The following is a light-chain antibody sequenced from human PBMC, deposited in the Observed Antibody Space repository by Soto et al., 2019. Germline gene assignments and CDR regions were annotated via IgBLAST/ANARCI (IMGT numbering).Light chain of an antibody. CDR3: QQGFRTPP. CDR1: QTVRNNY. Sequence: ITLKQSPDTLSLSTGERDILSCRASQTVRNNYLAWYQQKPGQAPRLLIYDASSRATGIPARFSGSGSGTDFTLTISGLQSEDFATYYWQQGFRTPPFGQGRRLEI. CDR2: DAS. J-gene: IGKJ5*01. V-gene: IGKV3D-20*02.